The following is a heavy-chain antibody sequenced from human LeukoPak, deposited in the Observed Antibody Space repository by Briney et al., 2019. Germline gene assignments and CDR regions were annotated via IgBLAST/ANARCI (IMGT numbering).Heavy chain of an antibody. V-gene: IGHV3-23*01. J-gene: IGHJ4*02. Sequence: PGGSLRLSCAASGFTFSSYAMSWVRQAPGKGPEWVSSISGGDPTTYYADSVKGRFTISRDNSKSTLYLQMNSLRAEDTAIYYCAKQSLLLRGPLLIYYFDFWGQGTLVTVSS. D-gene: IGHD3-10*01. CDR1: GFTFSSYA. CDR2: ISGGDPTT. CDR3: AKQSLLLRGPLLIYYFDF.